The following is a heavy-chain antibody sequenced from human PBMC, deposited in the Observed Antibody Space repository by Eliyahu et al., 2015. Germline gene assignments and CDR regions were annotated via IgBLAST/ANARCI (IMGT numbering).Heavy chain of an antibody. CDR3: ASGFYGRGYDAFDI. D-gene: IGHD4-17*01. CDR2: IYPGDSDT. CDR1: GYXXTSYW. V-gene: IGHV5-51*01. Sequence: EVQLVQSGAEVKKPGESLMIXCXGSGYXXTSYWLAWVRQMPGKGLEWMGLIYPGDSDTRYSXSFQGQVTISADKSISTAYLQWSSLKASDTAMYFCASGFYGRGYDAFDIWGQGTMVTVAS. J-gene: IGHJ3*02.